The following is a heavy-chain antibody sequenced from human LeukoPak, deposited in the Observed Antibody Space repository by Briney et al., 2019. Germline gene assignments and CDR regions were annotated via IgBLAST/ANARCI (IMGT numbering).Heavy chain of an antibody. CDR2: ISGTGGST. V-gene: IGHV3-23*01. Sequence: GGSLRLSCAASGFTFSSYAMSWVRQAPGKGLEWVSAISGTGGSTWYADSVKGRVTISRDNSKNTLYLQMNSLRAEDTAVYYCAKDSYDSSGSRYDYWGQGTLVTVSS. CDR1: GFTFSSYA. J-gene: IGHJ4*02. CDR3: AKDSYDSSGSRYDY. D-gene: IGHD3-22*01.